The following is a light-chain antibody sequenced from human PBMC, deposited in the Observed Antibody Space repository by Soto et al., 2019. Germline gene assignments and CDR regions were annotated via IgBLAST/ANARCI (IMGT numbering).Light chain of an antibody. CDR1: QSISSW. J-gene: IGKJ5*01. CDR2: GAS. V-gene: IGKV1-39*01. Sequence: DIQMTQSPSTLSASVGDRVTITCRSSQSISSWVAWYQQKPGKGPKLLMYGASYLKSGVPTRFSGSGSGTDFTLTISSLQPEDFATYYCQQTYTTPEITFGQGTRLEI. CDR3: QQTYTTPEIT.